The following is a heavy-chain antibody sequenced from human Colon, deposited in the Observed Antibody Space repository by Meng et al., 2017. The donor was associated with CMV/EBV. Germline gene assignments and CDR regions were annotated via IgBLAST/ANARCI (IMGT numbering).Heavy chain of an antibody. V-gene: IGHV4-4*07. Sequence: QVHLQGSGPGLVKPAETLSLTCTVSGGSISGHYWTWILRPAGEGLQWLGRIYSNGRIDENYSLRSRVTISVDTSKNQLSLRLTSVTAADTAVYYCGRAGARGVPIDVWGRGTLVTVSS. CDR3: GRAGARGVPIDV. D-gene: IGHD3-10*01. CDR2: IYSNGRI. J-gene: IGHJ1*01. CDR1: GGSISGHY.